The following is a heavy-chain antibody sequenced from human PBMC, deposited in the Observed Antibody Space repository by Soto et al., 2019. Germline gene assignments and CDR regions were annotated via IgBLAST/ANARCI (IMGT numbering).Heavy chain of an antibody. D-gene: IGHD1-26*01. J-gene: IGHJ2*01. Sequence: QVQLQESGPGLVKPSEALSLTCTVSGGSISPYYWSWIRQSPGKGLEWVGFIYYRGSSRYTPSLKSRVTLSVDTSKNQFSLKLTSVTAADTAVYYCARHEGDQELPHSTAGFDLWGRGTLVTVSS. V-gene: IGHV4-59*08. CDR2: IYYRGSS. CDR3: ARHEGDQELPHSTAGFDL. CDR1: GGSISPYY.